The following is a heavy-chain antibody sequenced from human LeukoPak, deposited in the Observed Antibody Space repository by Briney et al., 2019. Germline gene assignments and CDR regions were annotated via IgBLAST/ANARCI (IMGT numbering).Heavy chain of an antibody. J-gene: IGHJ4*02. Sequence: SETLSLTCTVSGSSISGYYWTWIRQPPGKGLEWIGYIYDGGSTDYNPSLKSRVTISGGTSKNQFSLKLTSVTAADTAMYYCARDRGSYRPFDYWGQGILVTVSS. CDR2: IYDGGST. CDR3: ARDRGSYRPFDY. V-gene: IGHV4-59*01. D-gene: IGHD1-26*01. CDR1: GSSISGYY.